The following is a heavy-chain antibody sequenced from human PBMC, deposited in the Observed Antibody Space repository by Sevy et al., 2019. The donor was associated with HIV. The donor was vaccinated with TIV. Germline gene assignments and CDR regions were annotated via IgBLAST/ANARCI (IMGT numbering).Heavy chain of an antibody. CDR1: GFTFSRYS. J-gene: IGHJ1*01. CDR2: ISFDASNK. D-gene: IGHD1-1*01. CDR3: ALERLSSDVAEYFQN. Sequence: GGSLRLSFAASGFTFSRYSMHWVRHAPGKGLEWVATISFDASNKHYADSVKGRFTISRDNFQNSLFLQMNSLRPEDTAVYYCALERLSSDVAEYFQNWGQGTLVTVSS. V-gene: IGHV3-30*04.